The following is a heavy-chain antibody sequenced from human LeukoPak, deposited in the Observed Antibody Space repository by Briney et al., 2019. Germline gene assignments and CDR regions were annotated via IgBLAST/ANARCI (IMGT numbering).Heavy chain of an antibody. CDR2: ITSSSTYI. V-gene: IGHV3-21*06. J-gene: IGHJ6*03. CDR3: SRGRATSSWLYYYMDV. D-gene: IGHD1-26*01. Sequence: KAGGSLRLSCAASGFTFSDYSMNWVRQAPRKGLEWVSSITSSSTYIYYADSVRGRFTISRDNAKNSLYLQMNSLRVEDTAVYYCSRGRATSSWLYYYMDVWGKGTTVIVSS. CDR1: GFTFSDYS.